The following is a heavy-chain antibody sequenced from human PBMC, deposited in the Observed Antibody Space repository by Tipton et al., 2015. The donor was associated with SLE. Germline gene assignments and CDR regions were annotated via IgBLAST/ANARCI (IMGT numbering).Heavy chain of an antibody. Sequence: TLSLTCTVSGDSITSDYCTWIRQPPGKGLEWIGYISYSGNTNYNPSVRSRVSISLDTSKNQFSLKVKSVTTADTAVYYCARMRGGYNAHHWGQGILVTVSS. V-gene: IGHV4-59*01. D-gene: IGHD5-24*01. J-gene: IGHJ5*02. CDR1: GDSITSDY. CDR2: ISYSGNT. CDR3: ARMRGGYNAHH.